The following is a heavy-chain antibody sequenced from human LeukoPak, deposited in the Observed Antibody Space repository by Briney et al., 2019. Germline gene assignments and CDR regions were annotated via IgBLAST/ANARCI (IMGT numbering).Heavy chain of an antibody. V-gene: IGHV3-23*01. CDR2: IHNDGVVT. CDR3: VKDLQYSSSPH. D-gene: IGHD6-19*01. CDR1: GFTFNNYA. Sequence: PGGSLRLSCAPSGFTFNNYAMTWVRQAPAKGLEWVSTIHNDGVVTYFADSLQGRFTISRDNSRNTLYLQMSGLTTEDTAVYHCVKDLQYSSSPHWGQGTLVTVSS. J-gene: IGHJ4*02.